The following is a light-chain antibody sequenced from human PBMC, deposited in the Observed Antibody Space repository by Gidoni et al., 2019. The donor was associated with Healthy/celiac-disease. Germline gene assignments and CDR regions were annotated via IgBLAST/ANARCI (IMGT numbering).Light chain of an antibody. CDR2: KGS. CDR3: QQYDSYRWT. CDR1: QSISSW. Sequence: IQMTPAPSTLSASVADRVTITCRASQSISSWLAWYQQKTGKATKLLIYKGSSLESGVPSRFCGSGSGTEFTLTISSLQPDDFATYSCQQYDSYRWTFGQGTKVEIK. J-gene: IGKJ1*01. V-gene: IGKV1-5*03.